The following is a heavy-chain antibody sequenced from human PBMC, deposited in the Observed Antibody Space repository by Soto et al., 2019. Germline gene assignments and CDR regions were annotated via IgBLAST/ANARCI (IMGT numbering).Heavy chain of an antibody. CDR1: GGSISSSNW. J-gene: IGHJ6*02. CDR3: ARIGYSGYVGDFYYGMDV. V-gene: IGHV4-4*02. D-gene: IGHD5-12*01. Sequence: SETLSLTCAVSGGSISSSNWWSWVRQPPGKGLEWIGEIYHSGSTNYNPSLKSRVTISVDKSKNQFSLKLSSVTAADTAVYYCARIGYSGYVGDFYYGMDVWGQGTTVTVSS. CDR2: IYHSGST.